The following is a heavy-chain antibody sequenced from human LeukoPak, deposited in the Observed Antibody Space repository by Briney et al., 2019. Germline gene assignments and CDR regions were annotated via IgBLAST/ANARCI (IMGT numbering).Heavy chain of an antibody. D-gene: IGHD2-2*02. Sequence: SVKVSCKASGGTFSSYAISWVRQAPGQGLECMGGIIPIFGTADYAQKFQGRVTITADEYTSTAYMELSSLRSEDTAVYYCARSKVPGYCSSTSCYTQNWFDPWGQGTLLTVSS. CDR1: GGTFSSYA. CDR3: ARSKVPGYCSSTSCYTQNWFDP. J-gene: IGHJ5*02. CDR2: IIPIFGTA. V-gene: IGHV1-69*13.